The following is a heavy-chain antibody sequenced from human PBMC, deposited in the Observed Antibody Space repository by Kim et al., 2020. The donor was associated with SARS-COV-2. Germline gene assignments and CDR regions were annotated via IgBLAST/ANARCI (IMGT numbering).Heavy chain of an antibody. D-gene: IGHD1-1*01. CDR2: TRNKGDSYTT. Sequence: GGSLRLSCAASGFTFSDYYMDWVRQAPGKGLEWVGRTRNKGDSYTTEYAASVKGRFIISRDDSKNSLYLQMNSLKIEDTAVYYCGRVVTGRGWLDYWGQGTHVTVSS. J-gene: IGHJ4*02. CDR1: GFTFSDYY. CDR3: GRVVTGRGWLDY. V-gene: IGHV3-72*01.